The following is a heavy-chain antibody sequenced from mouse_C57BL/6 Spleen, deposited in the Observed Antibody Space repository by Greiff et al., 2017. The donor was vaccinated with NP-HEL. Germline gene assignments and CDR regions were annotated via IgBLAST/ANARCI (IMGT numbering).Heavy chain of an antibody. CDR2: IDPSDSET. J-gene: IGHJ1*03. D-gene: IGHD2-4*01. CDR3: ARANDYHWYFGV. Sequence: QVQLQQPGAELVRPGSSVKLSCKASGYTFTSYWMHWVKQRPIQGLEWIGNIDPSDSETHYNQKFKDKATLTVDKSSSTAYMQLSSLTSEDSAVYYCARANDYHWYFGVWGTGTTVTVSS. CDR1: GYTFTSYW. V-gene: IGHV1-52*01.